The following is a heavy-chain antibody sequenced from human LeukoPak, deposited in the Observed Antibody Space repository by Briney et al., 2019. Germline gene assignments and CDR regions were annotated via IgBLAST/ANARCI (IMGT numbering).Heavy chain of an antibody. CDR3: ARVAMSDSSGYCDY. J-gene: IGHJ4*02. CDR1: GFTFSSYA. Sequence: PGRSLRLSCAASGFTFSSYAMHWVRQAPGKGLEWVAVIWYDGSNENYADSVRGRFTVSRDNSKNTLYLHMNSVRAEDTAVYYCARVAMSDSSGYCDYWGQGTLVTVSS. D-gene: IGHD3-22*01. V-gene: IGHV3-33*01. CDR2: IWYDGSNE.